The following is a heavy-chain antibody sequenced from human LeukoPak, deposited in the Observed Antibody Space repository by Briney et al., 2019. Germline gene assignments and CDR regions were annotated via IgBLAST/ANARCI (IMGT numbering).Heavy chain of an antibody. CDR1: GYTFTSYG. V-gene: IGHV1-18*01. CDR2: ISAYNGNT. J-gene: IGHJ4*02. CDR3: ARDELAYYYDSSGPGGGY. D-gene: IGHD3-22*01. Sequence: GASVKVSCKASGYTFTSYGISWVRQAPGQGLEWMGWISAYNGNTNYAQKLQGRVTMTTDTSTSTAYMELRSLRSDDTAVYYCARDELAYYYDSSGPGGGYWGRGTLVTVSS.